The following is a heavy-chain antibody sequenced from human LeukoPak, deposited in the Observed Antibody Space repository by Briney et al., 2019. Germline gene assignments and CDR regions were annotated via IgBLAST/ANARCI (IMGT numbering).Heavy chain of an antibody. CDR2: INPNSGGT. CDR3: ARDRGPAAVHFDY. D-gene: IGHD2-2*02. V-gene: IGHV1-2*02. J-gene: IGHJ4*02. Sequence: GASVKVSCKASGYTFTGYYMHWVRQAPGQGLEWMGWINPNSGGTNCSQKFQGRVTMTRDTSISTAYMELSRLRSDDTAVYYCARDRGPAAVHFDYWGQGTLVTVSS. CDR1: GYTFTGYY.